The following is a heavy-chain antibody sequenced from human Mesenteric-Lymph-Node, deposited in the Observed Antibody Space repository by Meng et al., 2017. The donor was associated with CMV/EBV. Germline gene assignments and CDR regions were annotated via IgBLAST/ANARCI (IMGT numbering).Heavy chain of an antibody. CDR1: GGTFNTYA. CDR2: IIPILGTA. CDR3: ARGGDTVTTYYYSMDL. D-gene: IGHD4-11*01. V-gene: IGHV1-69*05. Sequence: SVKVSCKASGGTFNTYAVDCVRQASGQGLEWMGGIIPILGTANYAQKFLGRVTIATDESTSTAYMELSSLTSEDTAVFYCARGGDTVTTYYYSMDLWGQGTTVTVSS. J-gene: IGHJ6*02.